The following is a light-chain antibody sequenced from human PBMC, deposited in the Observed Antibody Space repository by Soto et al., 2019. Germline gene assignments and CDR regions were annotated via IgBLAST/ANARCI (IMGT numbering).Light chain of an antibody. CDR3: QQSYSPPYT. Sequence: DTQITQSPATLPASVGDRVTITCRASQSISSWLAWYQQKLGRAPRLLIYDASSLESGVPSRFSGSGYGTEFTLTISSVQPEDLATYFCQQSYSPPYTFGHGSNVDIK. CDR2: DAS. CDR1: QSISSW. V-gene: IGKV1-5*01. J-gene: IGKJ2*01.